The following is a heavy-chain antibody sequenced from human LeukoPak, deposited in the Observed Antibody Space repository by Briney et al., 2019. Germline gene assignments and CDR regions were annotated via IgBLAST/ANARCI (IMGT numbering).Heavy chain of an antibody. CDR2: IYHSGST. D-gene: IGHD1-26*01. V-gene: IGHV4-30-2*01. CDR3: ASQSYSGSRDWFDP. Sequence: SETLSLTCAVSGGSISSGGYSWSWIRQPPGKGLEWIGYIYHSGSTYYNPSLKSRVTISVDRSKNQFSLKLSSVTAADTAVYYCASQSYSGSRDWFDPWGQGTLVTVSS. J-gene: IGHJ5*02. CDR1: GGSISSGGYS.